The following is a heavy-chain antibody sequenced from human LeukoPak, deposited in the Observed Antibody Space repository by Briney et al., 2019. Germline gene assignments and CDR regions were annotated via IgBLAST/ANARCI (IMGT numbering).Heavy chain of an antibody. J-gene: IGHJ4*02. CDR2: IRGSGGSS. D-gene: IGHD6-6*01. Sequence: GGSLRLSCAASGFTFSSYAMSWVRQAPGKGLEWVSGIRGSGGSSYYANSVKGRFTISRDNSKNTLYLQMNSLRAEDTAVYYCAKAGSAAIDYWGQGTLVTVSS. CDR1: GFTFSSYA. V-gene: IGHV3-23*01. CDR3: AKAGSAAIDY.